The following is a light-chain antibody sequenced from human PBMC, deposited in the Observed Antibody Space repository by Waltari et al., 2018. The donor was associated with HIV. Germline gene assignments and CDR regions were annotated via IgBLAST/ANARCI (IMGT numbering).Light chain of an antibody. CDR2: YDS. J-gene: IGLJ1*01. CDR1: NIGSKS. V-gene: IGLV3-21*04. Sequence: SYVLTQPPSVSMAPGKTARITCGGNNIGSKSVHWYQQKPGQAPVLVIYYDSDRPSGIPERFSGSNSGNTATLTISRVEAGDEVDYYCQVWDSSSDTYVFGTGTKVTVL. CDR3: QVWDSSSDTYV.